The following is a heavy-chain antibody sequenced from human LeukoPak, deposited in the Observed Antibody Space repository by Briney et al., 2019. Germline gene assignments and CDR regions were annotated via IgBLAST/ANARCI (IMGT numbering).Heavy chain of an antibody. V-gene: IGHV1-18*01. CDR1: GYTFTSYG. Sequence: ASVKVSCKASGYTFTSYGISWVRQAPGQGLEWMGWISAYNGNTNYAQKLQGRVTMTTDTSTSTAYMELRSLRSDDTAVYYCARFYDSSGYYYGMRAFDIWGQGTMVTVSS. CDR3: ARFYDSSGYYYGMRAFDI. D-gene: IGHD3-22*01. J-gene: IGHJ3*02. CDR2: ISAYNGNT.